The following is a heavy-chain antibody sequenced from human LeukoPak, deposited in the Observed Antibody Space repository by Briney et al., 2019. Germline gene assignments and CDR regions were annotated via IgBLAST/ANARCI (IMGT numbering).Heavy chain of an antibody. CDR3: ARALSLCSSTSCYYNVYYYYYYMDV. V-gene: IGHV4-59*01. Sequence: SETLSLTCTVSGGSISSYFWIWIRQPPGKGLEWIGYIYYSGSTNYNPSLKSRVTISVDTSKNQFSLKLSSVTAADTAVYYCARALSLCSSTSCYYNVYYYYYYMDVWGKGTTVTVSS. CDR2: IYYSGST. J-gene: IGHJ6*03. D-gene: IGHD2-2*01. CDR1: GGSISSYF.